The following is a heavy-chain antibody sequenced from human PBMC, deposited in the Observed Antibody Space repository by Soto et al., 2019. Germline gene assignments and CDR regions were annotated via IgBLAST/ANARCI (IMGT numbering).Heavy chain of an antibody. CDR3: ARLPSGYSGYDDAFDI. CDR1: GGSFSGYY. CDR2: INHSGST. D-gene: IGHD5-12*01. Sequence: QVQLQQWGAGLLKPSETLSLTCAVYGGSFSGYYWSWIRQPPGKGLEWIGEINHSGSTNYNPSLKIRVTISVDTSKNQFSLKLSSVTAADTAVYYCARLPSGYSGYDDAFDIWGQGTMVTVSS. J-gene: IGHJ3*02. V-gene: IGHV4-34*01.